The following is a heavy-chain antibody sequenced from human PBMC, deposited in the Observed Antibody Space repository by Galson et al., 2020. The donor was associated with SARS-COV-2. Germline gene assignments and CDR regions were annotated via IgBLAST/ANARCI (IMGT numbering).Heavy chain of an antibody. CDR3: AGSTCSGGTCQYGLDV. V-gene: IGHV4-4*07. CDR1: GVSITSYY. Sequence: ASATLSLTCSASGVSITSYYLTCIRQPAGKGLEWIGRVFFTGSTNYNPTLKSRVTMSVDPSKNQFSVKLSSVTAADTAVYYCAGSTCSGGTCQYGLDVWGQGTAVTVSS. J-gene: IGHJ6*02. CDR2: VFFTGST. D-gene: IGHD2-15*01.